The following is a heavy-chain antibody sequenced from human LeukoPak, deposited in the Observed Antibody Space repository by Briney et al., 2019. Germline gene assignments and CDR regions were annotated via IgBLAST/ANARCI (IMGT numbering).Heavy chain of an antibody. D-gene: IGHD3-22*01. Sequence: GGSLRLSCAASGFTFSSYAMSWVRQAPGKGLEWVSGVSGSGGSTYCADSVKGRFTISRDNPKNTLYLQMNSLRVEDTAVYYCAKESGSSGYYDPWGQGTLVTVSS. J-gene: IGHJ5*02. CDR3: AKESGSSGYYDP. CDR1: GFTFSSYA. V-gene: IGHV3-23*01. CDR2: VSGSGGST.